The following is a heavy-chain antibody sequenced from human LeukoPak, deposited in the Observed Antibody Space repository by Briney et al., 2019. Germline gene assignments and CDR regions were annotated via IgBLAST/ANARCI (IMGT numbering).Heavy chain of an antibody. Sequence: GGSLRLSCAASGFTVSSNYMSWVRQAPGKGLEWVSVIYSGGSTYYADSVKGRFTISRDNSKNTLYLQMNSLRAEDTAVYYCAREGRIAAAGTPYPEYFQHWGQGTLVTVSS. CDR1: GFTVSSNY. CDR3: AREGRIAAAGTPYPEYFQH. CDR2: IYSGGST. J-gene: IGHJ1*01. V-gene: IGHV3-53*01. D-gene: IGHD6-13*01.